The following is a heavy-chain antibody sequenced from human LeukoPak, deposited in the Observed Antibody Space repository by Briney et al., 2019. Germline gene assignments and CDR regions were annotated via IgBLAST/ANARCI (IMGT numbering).Heavy chain of an antibody. CDR1: GFTFSSYW. D-gene: IGHD5-18*01. J-gene: IGHJ4*02. CDR2: IKQDGSEK. CDR3: ARDGYSYGYPDVDFDY. Sequence: GGSLRLSCAASGFTFSSYWMSWVRQAPGKGLEWVANIKQDGSEKYYVDSVKGRFTISRDNAKNSLYLQMNSLRAEDTAVYYCARDGYSYGYPDVDFDYWGQGTLVTVSS. V-gene: IGHV3-7*03.